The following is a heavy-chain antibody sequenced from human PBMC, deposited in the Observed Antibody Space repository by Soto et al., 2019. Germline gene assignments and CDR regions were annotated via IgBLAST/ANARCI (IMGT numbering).Heavy chain of an antibody. D-gene: IGHD6-6*01. Sequence: PSESLSLTCTVSGDCISSCAYYWSWIRQPPGKGLEWIGEINHSGSTNYNPSLKSRVTISVDTSKNQFSLKLSSVTAADTAVYYCARRWGNSSIAARINWFDPWGQGTLVTVS. CDR3: ARRWGNSSIAARINWFDP. V-gene: IGHV4-34*01. CDR2: INHSGST. CDR1: GDCISSCAYY. J-gene: IGHJ5*02.